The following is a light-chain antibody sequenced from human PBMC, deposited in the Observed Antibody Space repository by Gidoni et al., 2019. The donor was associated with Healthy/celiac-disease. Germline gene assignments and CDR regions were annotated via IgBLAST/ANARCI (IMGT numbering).Light chain of an antibody. CDR1: QSISSG. V-gene: IGKV1-5*01. CDR2: DAS. J-gene: IGKJ1*01. CDR3: QQYNSYSRRT. Sequence: DIQMTQSPSTLSASVGDRVTITCRASQSISSGLAWYQQKPGKAPKLLIYDASSLESGVPSRFSGSGSGTEFTLTISSLQPDDFATYYCQQYNSYSRRTFGQGTKVEIK.